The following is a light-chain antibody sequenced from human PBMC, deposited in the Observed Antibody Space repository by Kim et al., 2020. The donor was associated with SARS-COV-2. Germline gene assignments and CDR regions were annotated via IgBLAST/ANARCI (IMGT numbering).Light chain of an antibody. V-gene: IGKV3-11*01. CDR3: QQRSNWLT. CDR1: QSVSSY. Sequence: LYLSPGERATLSCRASQSVSSYLAWYQQKPGQAPRLLIYDASNRATGIPARFSGSGSGTDFTLTISSLEPEDFAVYYCQQRSNWLTFGGGTKVEI. J-gene: IGKJ4*01. CDR2: DAS.